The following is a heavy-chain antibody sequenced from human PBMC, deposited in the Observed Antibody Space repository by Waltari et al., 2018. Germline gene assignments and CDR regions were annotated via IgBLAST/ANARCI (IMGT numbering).Heavy chain of an antibody. CDR1: GFPLSTSGRC. V-gene: IGHV2-70*01. J-gene: IGHJ4*02. D-gene: IGHD2-15*01. CDR2: IDWDDDK. CDR3: ARVMVGYCSGGSCYPDY. Sequence: QVTLRESGPALVKPTQTLTLTCTFSGFPLSTSGRCVSGIRQPPGKALEWLAPIDWDDDKYYSTSLKTRLTISKDTSKNQVVLTMTNMDPVDTATYYCARVMVGYCSGGSCYPDYWGQGTLVTVSS.